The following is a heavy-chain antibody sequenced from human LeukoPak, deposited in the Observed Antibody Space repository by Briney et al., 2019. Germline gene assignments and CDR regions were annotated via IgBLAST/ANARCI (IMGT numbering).Heavy chain of an antibody. Sequence: SQTLSLTCTVSGGSISSGDYYWSWIRQPPGKGLEWIGSIHYTGSTYYNPSLKSRVTISVDTSKNQFSLKVSSVTAADTVVYYCARLYSGYDPPDYWGQGTLVTVSS. J-gene: IGHJ4*02. D-gene: IGHD5-12*01. CDR1: GGSISSGDYY. CDR2: IHYTGST. V-gene: IGHV4-39*01. CDR3: ARLYSGYDPPDY.